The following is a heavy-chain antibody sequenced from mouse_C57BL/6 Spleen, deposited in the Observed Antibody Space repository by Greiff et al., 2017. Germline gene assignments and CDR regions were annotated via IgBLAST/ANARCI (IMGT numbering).Heavy chain of an antibody. CDR1: GFTFSSYA. D-gene: IGHD6-5*01. Sequence: EVQGVESGGGLVKPGGSLKLSCAASGFTFSSYAMSWVRQTPEKRLEWVATISDGGSYTYYPDNVKGRFTISRDNAKNNLYLHMSHLKSEDTAMYYCARDPSYPYAMDYWGQGTSVTVSS. CDR2: ISDGGSYT. J-gene: IGHJ4*01. CDR3: ARDPSYPYAMDY. V-gene: IGHV5-4*01.